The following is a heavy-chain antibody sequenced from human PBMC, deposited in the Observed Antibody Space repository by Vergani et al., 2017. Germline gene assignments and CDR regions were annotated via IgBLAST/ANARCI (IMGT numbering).Heavy chain of an antibody. CDR1: GGSISSGYHC. V-gene: IGHV4-31*11. D-gene: IGHD6-25*01. CDR2: IFYSGTT. Sequence: QVQLQESGLGVVKPSQTLSLTCAVSGGSISSGYHCWTWIRQRPGKGLEWIGYIFYSGTTYDNPSLRSRLTISVDTSQNQFSLKLRSVTAADTAVYYCARVDTQVPATSHFYYMDVWGKGTTVVVSS. J-gene: IGHJ6*03. CDR3: ARVDTQVPATSHFYYMDV.